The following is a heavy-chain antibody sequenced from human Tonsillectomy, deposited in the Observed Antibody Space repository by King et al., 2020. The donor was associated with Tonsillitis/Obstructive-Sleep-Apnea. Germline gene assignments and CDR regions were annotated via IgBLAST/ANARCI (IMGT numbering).Heavy chain of an antibody. D-gene: IGHD1-26*01. CDR2: ISAYDADT. CDR1: GYTFTSYG. V-gene: IGHV1-18*01. CDR3: ARVSAFAWELLPVDP. J-gene: IGHJ5*02. Sequence: QLVQSGAEVKKPGASVKVSCKASGYTFTSYGFIWVRQAPGQGLEWMGWISAYDADTNHAQKLQGRVTMTTDTSTSTAYLELRSLRSDDTAFYYCARVSAFAWELLPVDPWGQGTLVTVSS.